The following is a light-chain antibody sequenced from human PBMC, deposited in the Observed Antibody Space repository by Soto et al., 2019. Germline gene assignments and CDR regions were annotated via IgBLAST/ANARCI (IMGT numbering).Light chain of an antibody. CDR1: KNDIGVYDF. CDR3: SSYAGTNKGVV. J-gene: IGLJ2*01. CDR2: EVV. V-gene: IGLV2-8*01. Sequence: QSVLTQPPSASGSPGQSVTISCTGTKNDIGVYDFVSWYQHHPGKAPRLIIYEVVQRPSGVPDRFSGSKSGNTASLTVSGLQAADEADYYCSSYAGTNKGVVFGGGTKLTVL.